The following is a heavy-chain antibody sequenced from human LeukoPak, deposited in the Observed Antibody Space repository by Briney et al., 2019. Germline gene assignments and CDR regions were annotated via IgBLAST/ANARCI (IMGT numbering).Heavy chain of an antibody. Sequence: PSETLSLTCTVSGGSISSSSYYWGWIRQPPGKGLEWIGSIYYSGSTYYSPSLKSRVTISVDTSKNQFSLKLSSVTAADTAVYYCAGPSCGGDCYSGFDYWGQGTLVTVSS. CDR3: AGPSCGGDCYSGFDY. V-gene: IGHV4-39*01. CDR1: GGSISSSSYY. D-gene: IGHD2-21*01. CDR2: IYYSGST. J-gene: IGHJ4*02.